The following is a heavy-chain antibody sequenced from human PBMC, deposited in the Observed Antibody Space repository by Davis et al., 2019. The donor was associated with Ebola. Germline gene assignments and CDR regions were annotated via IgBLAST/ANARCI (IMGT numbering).Heavy chain of an antibody. CDR1: GFTVSSNY. D-gene: IGHD6-6*01. CDR2: IYSGGST. J-gene: IGHJ6*02. CDR3: ARDLVAARPYGMDV. Sequence: PGGSLRLSCAASGFTVSSNYMSWVRQAPGKGLEWVSVIYSGGSTYYADSVKGRFTISRHNSKNTLYLQMNSLRAEDTAVYYCARDLVAARPYGMDVWGQGTTVTVSS. V-gene: IGHV3-53*01.